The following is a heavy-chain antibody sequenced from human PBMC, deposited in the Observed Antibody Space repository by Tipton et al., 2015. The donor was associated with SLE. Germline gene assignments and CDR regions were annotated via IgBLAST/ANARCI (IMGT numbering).Heavy chain of an antibody. D-gene: IGHD5-12*01. V-gene: IGHV3-7*01. Sequence: SLRLSCAASGFTFSSYWMSWARQAPGKGLEWVANIKQDGSEKYYVDSVKGRFTISRDNAKNSLYLQMNSLRAEDTAVYYCARDGEWLRFDPHWGFDYWGQGTLVTVSS. CDR2: IKQDGSEK. J-gene: IGHJ4*02. CDR3: ARDGEWLRFDPHWGFDY. CDR1: GFTFSSYW.